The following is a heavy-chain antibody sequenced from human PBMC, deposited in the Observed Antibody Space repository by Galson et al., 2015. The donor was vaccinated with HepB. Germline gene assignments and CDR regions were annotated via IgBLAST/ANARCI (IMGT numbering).Heavy chain of an antibody. CDR2: ITFARSNE. V-gene: IGHV3-30*04. Sequence: SLRLSCAASGFTFNSHAMHWVRQAPGKGLEWVAAITFARSNEYYTDSVEGRFTISRDNSKNTLYLQISSLRLEDTAIYYCARVTSPDGLLRPIDYYYGMDVWGQGTTVTVS. D-gene: IGHD3-22*01. J-gene: IGHJ6*02. CDR3: ARVTSPDGLLRPIDYYYGMDV. CDR1: GFTFNSHA.